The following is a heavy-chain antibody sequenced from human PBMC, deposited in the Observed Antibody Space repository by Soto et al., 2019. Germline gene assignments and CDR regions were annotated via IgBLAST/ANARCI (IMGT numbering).Heavy chain of an antibody. V-gene: IGHV3-74*01. Sequence: PGGSLRLSCVASGFTFSDSWMHWVRQAPGKGLVWVSRVNEHGTDSNYADSVKGRFTISRDNAKNTVYLQMNGLGAEDTAVYYCARVAVVTRGIDSWGQGTLVTVSS. D-gene: IGHD6-19*01. J-gene: IGHJ4*02. CDR3: ARVAVVTRGIDS. CDR1: GFTFSDSW. CDR2: VNEHGTDS.